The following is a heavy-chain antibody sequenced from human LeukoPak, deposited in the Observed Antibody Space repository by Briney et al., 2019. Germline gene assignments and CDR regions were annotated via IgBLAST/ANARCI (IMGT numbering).Heavy chain of an antibody. D-gene: IGHD3-22*01. J-gene: IGHJ3*02. CDR1: GYTFTSYG. CDR2: ISAYNGNT. Sequence: ASVKVSCKGSGYTFTSYGISWVRQAPGQGLEWMGWISAYNGNTNYAQKLQGRVTMTTDTSTSTAYMELRSLRSDDTAVYYCARDLLDYYDSSGYLHDAFDIWGQGTMVTVSS. V-gene: IGHV1-18*01. CDR3: ARDLLDYYDSSGYLHDAFDI.